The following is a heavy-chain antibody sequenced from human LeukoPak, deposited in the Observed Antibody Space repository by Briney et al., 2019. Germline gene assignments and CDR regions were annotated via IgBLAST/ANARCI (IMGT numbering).Heavy chain of an antibody. J-gene: IGHJ4*02. CDR3: AREYLAAAGKYFDC. D-gene: IGHD6-13*01. V-gene: IGHV4-30-2*01. Sequence: SETLSLTCAVSGVSISSGGFSWDWIRQPPGKGLEWIGYIYHSGSTYYNPSLKSRVTISVDRSKNQFSLKLSSVTAADTAVYYCAREYLAAAGKYFDCWGQGTLVTVSS. CDR2: IYHSGST. CDR1: GVSISSGGFS.